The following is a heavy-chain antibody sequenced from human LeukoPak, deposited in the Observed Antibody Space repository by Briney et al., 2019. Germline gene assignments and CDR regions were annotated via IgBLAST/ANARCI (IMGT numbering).Heavy chain of an antibody. J-gene: IGHJ4*02. D-gene: IGHD5-24*01. Sequence: PGRALRLSCAASGFTFSSYGMHWVRQAPGKGLEWVAVISNDESNRYYADSVKGRFTISRDNSKNTLYLQMNSLRAEDTAVYYCARERWLPRTRFDYWGQGTLVTVSS. CDR2: ISNDESNR. V-gene: IGHV3-30*03. CDR1: GFTFSSYG. CDR3: ARERWLPRTRFDY.